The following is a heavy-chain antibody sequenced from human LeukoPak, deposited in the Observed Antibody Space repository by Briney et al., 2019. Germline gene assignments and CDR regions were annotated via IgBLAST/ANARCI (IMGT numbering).Heavy chain of an antibody. D-gene: IGHD5-18*01. CDR3: ARTYSDTAMVIPSTLYYYYGMDV. J-gene: IGHJ6*02. Sequence: SVKVSCKASGGTFSSYAISWVRQAPGQGLEWMGGIIPIFGTANYAQKFQGRVTVTADESTSTACMELSSLRSEDTAVYYCARTYSDTAMVIPSTLYYYYGMDVWGQGTTVTVSS. CDR1: GGTFSSYA. CDR2: IIPIFGTA. V-gene: IGHV1-69*13.